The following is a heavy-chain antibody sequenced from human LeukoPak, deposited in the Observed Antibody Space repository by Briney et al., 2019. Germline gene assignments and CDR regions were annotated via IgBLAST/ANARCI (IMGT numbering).Heavy chain of an antibody. CDR1: GYPFINYH. J-gene: IGHJ5*02. Sequence: SVKVSCKAAGYPFINYHMHWVRQAPGQGLEWMGGIIPIFGTANYARKFQGRVTITADESTSTAYMELSSLRSEDTAVYYCARDELWLPNWFDPWGQGTLVTVSS. CDR2: IIPIFGTA. V-gene: IGHV1-69*13. CDR3: ARDELWLPNWFDP. D-gene: IGHD5-18*01.